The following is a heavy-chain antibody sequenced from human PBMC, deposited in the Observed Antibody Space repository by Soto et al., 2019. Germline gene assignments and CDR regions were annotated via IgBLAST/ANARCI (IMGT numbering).Heavy chain of an antibody. CDR1: GFTFSSYA. D-gene: IGHD1-26*01. J-gene: IGHJ2*01. Sequence: PGGSLRLSCAASGFTFSSYAMSWVRQAPGKGLEWVSAISGSGGSTYYADSVKGGFTISRDNSKKTLNLQIKSLRAEDTTDYYIAVSSAVTELSFRDYWF. CDR2: ISGSGGST. CDR3: AVSSAVTELSFRDYWF. V-gene: IGHV3-23*01.